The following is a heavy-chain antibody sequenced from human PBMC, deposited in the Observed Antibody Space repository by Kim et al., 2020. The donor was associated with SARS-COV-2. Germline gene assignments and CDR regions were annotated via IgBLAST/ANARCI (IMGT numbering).Heavy chain of an antibody. V-gene: IGHV3-30*07. Sequence: GRFTISRDNSKNTLYLQMNSLRAEDTAVYYCARQSEDSKWELLEEVYFDYWGQGTLVTASS. CDR3: ARQSEDSKWELLEEVYFDY. J-gene: IGHJ4*02. D-gene: IGHD1-26*01.